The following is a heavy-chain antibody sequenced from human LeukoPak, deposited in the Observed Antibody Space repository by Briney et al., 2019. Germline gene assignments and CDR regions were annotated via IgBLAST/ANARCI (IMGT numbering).Heavy chain of an antibody. J-gene: IGHJ5*01. D-gene: IGHD1-26*01. V-gene: IGHV3-21*04. Sequence: GGSLRLSCAASGFTFSSYSMNWVRQAPGKGLEWVSSISSSSSYIYYADSVKGRFTISRDNAKNSLYLQMRSLRVDDSAVYYCAREVGAVTQIWFDSWGPGTLVTVSS. CDR2: ISSSSSYI. CDR3: AREVGAVTQIWFDS. CDR1: GFTFSSYS.